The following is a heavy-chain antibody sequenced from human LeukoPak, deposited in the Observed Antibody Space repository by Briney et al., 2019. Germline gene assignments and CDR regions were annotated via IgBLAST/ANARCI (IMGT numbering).Heavy chain of an antibody. Sequence: GGSLRLSCAASGFTFDDYAMHWVRQAPGKGLEWVSGISWNSGSIGYADSVKGRFTISRDNAKNSLYLQMNSLRAEDTALYYCAKIAFSRPAEQYYYDSGGHLYFDYWGQGTLVTVSS. CDR2: ISWNSGSI. CDR1: GFTFDDYA. J-gene: IGHJ4*02. CDR3: AKIAFSRPAEQYYYDSGGHLYFDY. V-gene: IGHV3-9*01. D-gene: IGHD3-22*01.